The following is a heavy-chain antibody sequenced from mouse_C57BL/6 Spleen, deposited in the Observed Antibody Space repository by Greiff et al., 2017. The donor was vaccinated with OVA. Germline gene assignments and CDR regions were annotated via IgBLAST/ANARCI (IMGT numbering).Heavy chain of an antibody. CDR3: AREGARYFDV. Sequence: VQLQQSGAELVKPGASVKISCTASGFAFSSYWMNWVKQRPGKGLEWIGQIYPGDGDTYYNGKFKGKATLTADKSSSTAYLQLSSLTAEDSAVYVCAREGARYFDVWGTGTTVTVSS. J-gene: IGHJ1*03. CDR2: IYPGDGDT. CDR1: GFAFSSYW. V-gene: IGHV1-80*01. D-gene: IGHD3-1*01.